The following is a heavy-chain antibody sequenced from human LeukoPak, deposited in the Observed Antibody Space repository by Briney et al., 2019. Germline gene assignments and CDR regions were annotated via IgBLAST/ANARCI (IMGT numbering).Heavy chain of an antibody. CDR1: GYTFTSYD. Sequence: ASVKVSCKASGYTFTSYDINWVRQATGQGLEWMGWMNPNSGNTGYAQKFQGRVTMTRNTSITTAYMELSSLRSEDTAVYYCAREDRVVSGRAAVGTKAFDIWGQGTMVTVST. CDR2: MNPNSGNT. J-gene: IGHJ3*02. CDR3: AREDRVVSGRAAVGTKAFDI. D-gene: IGHD6-13*01. V-gene: IGHV1-8*01.